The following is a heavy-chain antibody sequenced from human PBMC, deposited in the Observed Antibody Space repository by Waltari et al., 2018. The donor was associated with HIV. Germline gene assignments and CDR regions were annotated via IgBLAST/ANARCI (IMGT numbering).Heavy chain of an antibody. CDR1: GYSFTTYW. CDR2: IYPGDSDT. Sequence: EVQLVQSGAEVKKPGESLKISCKGHGYSFTTYWTGWVLQVPGKGLEGMGIIYPGDSDTRYSPSFQGQVTISADKSISTAYLQWSSLKASDTAMYYCATLTAGQGDQIDYWGQGTLVTVSS. V-gene: IGHV5-51*01. J-gene: IGHJ4*02. CDR3: ATLTAGQGDQIDY.